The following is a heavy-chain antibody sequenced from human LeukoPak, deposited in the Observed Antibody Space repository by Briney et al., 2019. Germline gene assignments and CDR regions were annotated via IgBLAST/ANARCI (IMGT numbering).Heavy chain of an antibody. V-gene: IGHV3-21*01. CDR2: ISSSSGYI. J-gene: IGHJ4*02. Sequence: PGGSLRLSCAASGFTFSSYSMNWVRQAPGKGLEWVSSISSSSGYIYYADSVKGRFTISRDNAKNSLYLQMNSLRAEDTAVYYCARDHSSSCSDYWGQGTLVTASS. CDR3: ARDHSSSCSDY. D-gene: IGHD6-6*01. CDR1: GFTFSSYS.